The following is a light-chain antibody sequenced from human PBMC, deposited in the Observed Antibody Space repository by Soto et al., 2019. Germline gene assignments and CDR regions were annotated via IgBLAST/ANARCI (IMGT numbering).Light chain of an antibody. Sequence: ILLSQSPSTLPVSPWERATLSCRASQSVGSNLAWFQQKPGQAPRLLIYGSSTRATGVPARFSGSGSGADFTLTISNLEPEDFAVYYCQQHISWPLTFGGGTKVDI. CDR3: QQHISWPLT. CDR1: QSVGSN. CDR2: GSS. V-gene: IGKV3-15*01. J-gene: IGKJ4*01.